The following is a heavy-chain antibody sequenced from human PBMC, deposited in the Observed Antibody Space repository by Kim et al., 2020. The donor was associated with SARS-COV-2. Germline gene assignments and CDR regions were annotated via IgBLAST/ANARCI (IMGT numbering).Heavy chain of an antibody. CDR3: ARARSYSSSWYSDY. CDR1: GFTFSSYG. Sequence: GGSLRLSCAASGFTFSSYGMHWVRQAPGKGLEWVAVISYDGSNKYYADSVKGRFTISRDNSKNTLYLQMNSLRAEDTAVYYCARARSYSSSWYSDYWGQGTLVTVSS. J-gene: IGHJ4*02. D-gene: IGHD6-13*01. CDR2: ISYDGSNK. V-gene: IGHV3-33*05.